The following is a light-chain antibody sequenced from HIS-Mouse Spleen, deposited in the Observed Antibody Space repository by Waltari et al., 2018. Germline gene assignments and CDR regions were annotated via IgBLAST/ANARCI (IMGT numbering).Light chain of an antibody. CDR2: AVS. CDR1: SSDVGGYNY. CDR3: CSYAGSYTYV. Sequence: QSALTQPRSVSGSPGQSVTISCTGTSSDVGGYNYVSWYQQHPGKAPKLMIYAVSNRPSGVPDRFSDSKSGNTASLTISGLQAEDEADYYCCSYAGSYTYVFGTGTKVTVL. J-gene: IGLJ1*01. V-gene: IGLV2-11*01.